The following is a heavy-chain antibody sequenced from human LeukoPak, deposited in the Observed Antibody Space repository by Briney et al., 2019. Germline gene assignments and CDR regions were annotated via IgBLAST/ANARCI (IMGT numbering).Heavy chain of an antibody. CDR3: ARGQPGVAAAGNLDY. V-gene: IGHV3-33*01. Sequence: HPGGSLRLSCAASGFTFSSYGMHWVRQAPGKGLEWVAVIWYDGSNKYYADSVKGRFTISRDNSKNTLYLQMNSLRAEDTAVYYCARGQPGVAAAGNLDYWGQGTLVTVSS. CDR2: IWYDGSNK. D-gene: IGHD6-13*01. CDR1: GFTFSSYG. J-gene: IGHJ4*02.